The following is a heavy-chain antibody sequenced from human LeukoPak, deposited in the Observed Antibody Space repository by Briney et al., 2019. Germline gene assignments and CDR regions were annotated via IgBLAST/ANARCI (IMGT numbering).Heavy chain of an antibody. Sequence: SETLSLTCTVSGGSISSSSYYWGWIRQPPGKGLEWIGSIYYSGSTYYNPSLKSRVTISVDTSKNQFSLNLSSVTAADTAVYYCARGGGISHYYYYMDVWGKGTTVTISS. CDR1: GGSISSSSYY. CDR2: IYYSGST. J-gene: IGHJ6*03. CDR3: ARGGGISHYYYYMDV. D-gene: IGHD6-13*01. V-gene: IGHV4-39*07.